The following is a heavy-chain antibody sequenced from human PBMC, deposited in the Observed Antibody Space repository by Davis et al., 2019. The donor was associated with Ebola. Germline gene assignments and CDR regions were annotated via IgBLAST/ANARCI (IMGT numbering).Heavy chain of an antibody. D-gene: IGHD2-8*02. CDR2: ISPDGSDK. CDR1: GFTVTSNY. J-gene: IGHJ3*02. CDR3: VKTRSNWWNDALEI. V-gene: IGHV3-30*18. Sequence: GGSLRLSCAASGFTVTSNYMNWVRQAPGKVMEWVAVISPDGSDKNYADSGRGRFTITRDNSKNTLDLQMNSLRPEDTAVYYCVKTRSNWWNDALEIWGRGTMVIVSS.